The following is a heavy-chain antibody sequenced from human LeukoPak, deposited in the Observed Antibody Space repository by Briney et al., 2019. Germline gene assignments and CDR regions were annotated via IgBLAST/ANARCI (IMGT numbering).Heavy chain of an antibody. CDR2: IHYSGST. Sequence: PSETLSLTCTDSGGSISSYYWSWIRQPPGKGLEWIGYIHYSGSTNYNPSLKSRVTISADTSKNQFSLKLSSVTAADTAVYYCARTRGYSYGFPFDYWGQGTLVTVSS. CDR1: GGSISSYY. D-gene: IGHD5-18*01. CDR3: ARTRGYSYGFPFDY. V-gene: IGHV4-59*01. J-gene: IGHJ4*02.